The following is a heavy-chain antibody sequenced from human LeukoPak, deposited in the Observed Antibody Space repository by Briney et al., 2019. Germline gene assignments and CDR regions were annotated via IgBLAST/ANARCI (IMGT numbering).Heavy chain of an antibody. Sequence: SETLSLTCTVSGGSISSYYWSWIRQPPGKGLEWIGYIYYSGSTNYNPSLKSRVTIPVDTSKNQFSLKLSSVTAADTAVYYCARHEHPSNWFDPWGQGTLVTVSS. CDR2: IYYSGST. J-gene: IGHJ5*02. V-gene: IGHV4-59*08. CDR3: ARHEHPSNWFDP. CDR1: GGSISSYY.